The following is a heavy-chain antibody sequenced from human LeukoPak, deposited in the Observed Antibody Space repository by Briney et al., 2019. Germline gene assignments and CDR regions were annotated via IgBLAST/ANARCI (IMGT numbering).Heavy chain of an antibody. CDR2: ISSSSSYT. CDR1: GFTFSDYY. V-gene: IGHV3-11*06. Sequence: GGSLRLSCAASGFTFSDYYMSWIRQAPGKGLEWVSYISSSSSYTNYADSVKGRFTISRDNAKNSLYRQMNSLRAEDTAVYYCASGTYYYGSGYFDYWGQGSLVTASS. J-gene: IGHJ4*02. D-gene: IGHD3-10*01. CDR3: ASGTYYYGSGYFDY.